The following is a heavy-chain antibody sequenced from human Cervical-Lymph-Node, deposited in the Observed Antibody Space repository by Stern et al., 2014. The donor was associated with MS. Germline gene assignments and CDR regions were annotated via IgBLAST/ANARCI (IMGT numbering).Heavy chain of an antibody. CDR3: ARHVQGFDY. V-gene: IGHV5-51*01. J-gene: IGHJ4*02. CDR1: GYTFTIYY. CDR2: ISPYDSDT. Sequence: EVQLVQSGAEVKKPGESLKISCKLSGYTFTIYYIAWVRQTPGKGLEWMAVISPYDSDTTYSPSFQGQVTISADKSITTAYLQWSSLRASDTAMYYCARHVQGFDYWGQGTLVTVSS.